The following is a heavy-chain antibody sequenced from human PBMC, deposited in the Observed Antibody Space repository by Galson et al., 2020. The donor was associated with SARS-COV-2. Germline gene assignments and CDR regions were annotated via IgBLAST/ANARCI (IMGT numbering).Heavy chain of an antibody. V-gene: IGHV1-2*02. Sequence: ASVKVSCKASGYTFTGYYMHWVRQAPGQGLEWMGWINPNSGGTNYAQKFQGRVTMTRDPSISTAYMELSRLRSDDTAVYYCAREGGLNWEGGGFDYWGQGTLVTVSS. CDR3: AREGGLNWEGGGFDY. CDR2: INPNSGGT. D-gene: IGHD7-27*01. CDR1: GYTFTGYY. J-gene: IGHJ4*02.